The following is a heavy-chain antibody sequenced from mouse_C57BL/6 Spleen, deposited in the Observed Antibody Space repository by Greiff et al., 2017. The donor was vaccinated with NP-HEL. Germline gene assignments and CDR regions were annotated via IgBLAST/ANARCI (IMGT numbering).Heavy chain of an antibody. CDR2: IDPENGDT. Sequence: VQLKQSGAELVRPGASVKLSCTASGFNIKDDYMHWVKQRPEQGLEWIGWIDPENGDTEYASKFQGKATITADTSSNTAYLQLSSLTSEDTAVYDCAGGITTVVATDYWGQGTTLTVSS. V-gene: IGHV14-4*01. CDR1: GFNIKDDY. D-gene: IGHD1-1*01. J-gene: IGHJ2*01. CDR3: AGGITTVVATDY.